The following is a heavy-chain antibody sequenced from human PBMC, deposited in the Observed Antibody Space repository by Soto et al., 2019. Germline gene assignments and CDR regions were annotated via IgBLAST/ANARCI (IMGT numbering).Heavy chain of an antibody. Sequence: SETLSLTCTVSGTSISSYYWSWIRQPPGKGLEWIANIHYSGTTNYNPSLASRVTLSVDTSKNQFSLKLSSVTAADTAVYYCARERGTPQYQLPKYYYYGMDVWGQGTTVTVSS. J-gene: IGHJ6*02. V-gene: IGHV4-59*01. D-gene: IGHD2-2*01. CDR3: ARERGTPQYQLPKYYYYGMDV. CDR2: IHYSGTT. CDR1: GTSISSYY.